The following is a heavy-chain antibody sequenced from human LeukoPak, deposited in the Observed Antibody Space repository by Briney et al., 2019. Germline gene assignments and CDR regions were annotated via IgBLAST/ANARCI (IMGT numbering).Heavy chain of an antibody. J-gene: IGHJ4*02. D-gene: IGHD2-2*01. CDR3: ARNGTSSYFDY. CDR2: IYHSGST. CDR1: GYSISSGYY. Sequence: SETLSLTCAVSGYSISSGYYWGWIWQAPGKGLEWIGSIYHSGSTHYNPSLKSRVTISVDTPKNQFSLKLSAVTAADTAVYYCARNGTSSYFDYWGQGTLVTVSS. V-gene: IGHV4-38-2*01.